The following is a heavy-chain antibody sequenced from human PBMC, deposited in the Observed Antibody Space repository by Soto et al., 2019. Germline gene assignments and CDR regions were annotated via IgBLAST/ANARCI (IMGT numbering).Heavy chain of an antibody. CDR2: IIPIFGTA. CDR3: ARPAYCSGGSCYHSHYYYGMDV. J-gene: IGHJ6*02. Sequence: SVKVSCKASGGTFSSYAISWVRQAPGQGLEWMGGIIPIFGTANYAQKFQGRVTITADESTSTAYMGLSSPRSEDTAVYYCARPAYCSGGSCYHSHYYYGMDVWGQGTTVTVSS. D-gene: IGHD2-15*01. CDR1: GGTFSSYA. V-gene: IGHV1-69*13.